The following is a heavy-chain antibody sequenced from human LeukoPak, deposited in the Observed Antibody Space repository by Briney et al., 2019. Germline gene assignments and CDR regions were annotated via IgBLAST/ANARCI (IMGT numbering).Heavy chain of an antibody. Sequence: SETLSLTCTVSGASVSSNYCSWIRQPPGKGLEWIGYIYYSGSTNYNPSLESRVTMSVDTSKNQFSLKLTSVTAADTAVYYCARDHSSSSEDYWGQGTLVTVSS. V-gene: IGHV4-59*02. D-gene: IGHD6-13*01. CDR3: ARDHSSSSEDY. CDR2: IYYSGST. CDR1: GASVSSNY. J-gene: IGHJ4*02.